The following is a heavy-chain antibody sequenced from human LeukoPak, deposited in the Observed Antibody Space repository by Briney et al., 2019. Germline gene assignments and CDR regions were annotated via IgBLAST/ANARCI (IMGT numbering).Heavy chain of an antibody. Sequence: GRALRLSCAASGFTLTNYWMHWVRQAPGKGLEWVSRIKTDGSITNYADSVKGRFTISRDNARNTLYLQMNSLRAEDTAVYYCARGGDGSIYGLVYWGQGTLVTVSS. CDR2: IKTDGSIT. J-gene: IGHJ4*02. D-gene: IGHD3/OR15-3a*01. CDR3: ARGGDGSIYGLVY. CDR1: GFTLTNYW. V-gene: IGHV3-74*01.